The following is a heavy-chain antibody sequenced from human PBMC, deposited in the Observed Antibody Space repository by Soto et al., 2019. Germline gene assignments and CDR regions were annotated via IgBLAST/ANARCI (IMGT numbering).Heavy chain of an antibody. CDR2: INHSGST. CDR3: ARQLQHDAFDI. J-gene: IGHJ3*02. Sequence: QVQLQQWGAGLLKPSETLSLTCAVYGGSFSGYYWSWIRQPPGKGLEWIGEINHSGSTNYNQSLKSRVTISVDTSKNQFSLKLSSVTAADTAVYYCARQLQHDAFDIWGQGTMVTVSS. CDR1: GGSFSGYY. D-gene: IGHD2-2*01. V-gene: IGHV4-34*01.